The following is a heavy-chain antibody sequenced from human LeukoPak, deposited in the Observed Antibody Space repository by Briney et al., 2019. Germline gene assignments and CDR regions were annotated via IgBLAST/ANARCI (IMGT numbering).Heavy chain of an antibody. CDR3: AGARDTSWHNFDN. CDR1: GFTVSSNY. V-gene: IGHV3-30-3*01. Sequence: GGSLRLSCAASGFTVSSNYMSWVRQAPGKGLEWVAVISYDGNTKYYADSVRGRFTISRDNSKNTLYLQVNSLRTEDTAVYYCAGARDTSWHNFDNWGQGTLVIVSS. CDR2: ISYDGNTK. D-gene: IGHD2-2*01. J-gene: IGHJ4*02.